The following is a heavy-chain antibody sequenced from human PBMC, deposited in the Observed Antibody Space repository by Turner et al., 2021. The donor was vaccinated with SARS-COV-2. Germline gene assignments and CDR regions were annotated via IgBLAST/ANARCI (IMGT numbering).Heavy chain of an antibody. CDR2: IYPGDSDT. CDR3: ERQSDSISWSTSSSLDWYFDL. Sequence: VQLLRSGAEGKKPGESLKISGKGSGYSFTSYWIGWVSQMPGEGLEWMGIIYPGDSDTRYSPSFQGQVTISADKSVNAAYLQWSSMKASDTAMYYCERQSDSISWSTSSSLDWYFDLWGRGTLVTVSS. D-gene: IGHD6-13*01. V-gene: IGHV5-51*01. CDR1: GYSFTSYW. J-gene: IGHJ2*01.